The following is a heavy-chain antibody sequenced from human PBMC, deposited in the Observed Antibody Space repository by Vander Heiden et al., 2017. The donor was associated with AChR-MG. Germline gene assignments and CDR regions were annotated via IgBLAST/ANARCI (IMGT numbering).Heavy chain of an antibody. CDR2: IYYSGST. CDR3: ARLSKTTVTTREYFQH. D-gene: IGHD4-17*01. V-gene: IGHV4-39*01. J-gene: IGHJ1*01. Sequence: QLQLQESGPGLVKPSETLFLTCTVSGGSISSSSYYWGWIRQPPGKGLEWIGSIYYSGSTYYNPSLKSRVTISVDTSKNQFSLKLSSVTAADTAVYYCARLSKTTVTTREYFQHWGQGTLVTVS. CDR1: GGSISSSSYY.